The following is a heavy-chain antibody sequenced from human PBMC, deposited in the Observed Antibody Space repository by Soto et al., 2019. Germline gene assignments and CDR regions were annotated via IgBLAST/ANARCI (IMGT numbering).Heavy chain of an antibody. D-gene: IGHD3-9*01. V-gene: IGHV1-3*01. CDR3: ARGAAPPSIGLRYFDWLPEPCFDP. CDR1: GYTVTSYA. Sequence: ASVKVSCKASGYTVTSYARHWVRQAPGQRLEWRGWINAGNGNTKYSQKFQGRVTITRDTTASTAYMGLSSLRSEDTAVYYCARGAAPPSIGLRYFDWLPEPCFDPSGKGTLVTVSS. CDR2: INAGNGNT. J-gene: IGHJ5*02.